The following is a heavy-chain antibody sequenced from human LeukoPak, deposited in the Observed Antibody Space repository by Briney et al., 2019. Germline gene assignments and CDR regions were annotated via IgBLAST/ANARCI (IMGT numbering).Heavy chain of an antibody. J-gene: IGHJ6*02. Sequence: PGGSLRLSCAASGFTFSSYAMHWVRQAPGKGLEWVAFISYDGSNEHYADSVKGRFTISRDNSKNTLYLQMNSLRAEDTAVYYCARGLSDFWSGYYAPYYYYGMDVWGQGTTVTVSS. CDR2: ISYDGSNE. CDR1: GFTFSSYA. D-gene: IGHD3-3*01. V-gene: IGHV3-30*14. CDR3: ARGLSDFWSGYYAPYYYYGMDV.